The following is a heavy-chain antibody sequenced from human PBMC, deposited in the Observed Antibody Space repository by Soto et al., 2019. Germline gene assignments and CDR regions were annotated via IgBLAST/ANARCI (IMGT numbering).Heavy chain of an antibody. V-gene: IGHV4-34*01. CDR2: INHSGST. CDR1: GGSFSGYY. D-gene: IGHD3-10*01. J-gene: IGHJ6*03. Sequence: TSETLSLTCAVYGGSFSGYYWSWIRQPPGKGLEWIGEINHSGSTNYNPSLKSRVTISVDTSKNQFSLKLSSVTAADTAVYYCAREVGSGSSYMDVWGKGTTVTVSS. CDR3: AREVGSGSSYMDV.